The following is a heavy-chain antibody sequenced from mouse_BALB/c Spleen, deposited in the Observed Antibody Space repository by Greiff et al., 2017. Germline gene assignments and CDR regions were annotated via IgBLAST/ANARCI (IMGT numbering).Heavy chain of an antibody. V-gene: IGHV1-82*01. D-gene: IGHD2-4*01. CDR2: IYPGDGDT. J-gene: IGHJ4*01. CDR3: ASPMITQYYYAMDY. CDR1: GYAFSSSW. Sequence: VQLQQSGPELVKPGASVKISCKASGYAFSSSWMNWVKQRPGQGLEWIGRIYPGDGDTNYNGKFKGKATLTADKSSSTAYMQLSSLTSVDSAVYFCASPMITQYYYAMDYWGQGTSVTVSS.